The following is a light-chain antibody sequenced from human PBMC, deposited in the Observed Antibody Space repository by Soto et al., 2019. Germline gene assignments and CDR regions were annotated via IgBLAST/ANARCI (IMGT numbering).Light chain of an antibody. CDR1: SSDIGGYNY. CDR2: EVN. J-gene: IGLJ2*01. Sequence: QSALTQPRSVSGSPGQSVTISCTGTSSDIGGYNYVFWYQQHPGKAPKLMIYEVNKRPSGVPDRFSGSKSGNTASLTVSGLQAEDEADYYCSSYAGSDIFVFGGGTKVTVL. CDR3: SSYAGSDIFV. V-gene: IGLV2-11*01.